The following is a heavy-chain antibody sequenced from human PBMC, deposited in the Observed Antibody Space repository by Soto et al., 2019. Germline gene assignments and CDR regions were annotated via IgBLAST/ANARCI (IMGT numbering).Heavy chain of an antibody. CDR2: ISSSGITT. CDR3: VKVYGEYVLGRYNWVDP. D-gene: IGHD4-17*01. CDR1: GVTFSSYA. V-gene: IGHV3-23*01. Sequence: EVQLLESGGGLVQPGGSLRLSCAATGVTFSSYAMSWVRQAPGRGLEGVSSISSSGITTYYADSAKGRFTISRDFSKHTLYPQMLGLRAEDKAISYCVKVYGEYVLGRYNWVDPCGPATLVAVSS. J-gene: IGHJ5*02.